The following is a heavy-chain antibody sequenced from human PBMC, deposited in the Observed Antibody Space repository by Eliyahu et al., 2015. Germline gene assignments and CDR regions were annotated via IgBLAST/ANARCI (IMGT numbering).Heavy chain of an antibody. CDR1: GGSFSGNY. CDR2: INPSGST. D-gene: IGHD4-11*01. CDR3: ARVTLMTTVTTWSMDV. J-gene: IGHJ6*02. V-gene: IGHV4-34*01. Sequence: QVQLQQRGAGLLKPSETLSLTCAVYGGSFSGNYWSWIRQPPGKGLEWIGGINPSGSTNYNPSLKSRVTISVDTSKNQFSLKLSSVTAADTAVYYCARVTLMTTVTTWSMDVWGQGTTVTVSS.